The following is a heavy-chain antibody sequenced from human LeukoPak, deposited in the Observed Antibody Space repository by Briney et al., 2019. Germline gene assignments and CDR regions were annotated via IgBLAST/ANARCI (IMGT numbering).Heavy chain of an antibody. Sequence: GGSLRLSCAASGFTVSSNHMSWVLQAPGNGLELVSVIYSGGSTSYADSVKGRFTISRDNSKNTLYLQMNSLRAEDTAVYYFFKQKTAYDILTGYYRSGLDYWGQGTLVTVSS. D-gene: IGHD3-9*01. CDR3: FKQKTAYDILTGYYRSGLDY. J-gene: IGHJ4*02. CDR2: IYSGGST. V-gene: IGHV3-53*01. CDR1: GFTVSSNH.